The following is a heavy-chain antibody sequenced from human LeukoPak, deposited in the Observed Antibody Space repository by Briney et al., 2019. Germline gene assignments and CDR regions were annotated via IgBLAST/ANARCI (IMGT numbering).Heavy chain of an antibody. Sequence: SETLSLTCTVSGGSISSYYWSWIRQPPGKGLQWIGYMYYRGSTNYNPSFKSRVTISVGPSKNQFSLKLRSVTAADTAMYHCATTHDYADEYVWGYWGQGALVTVSS. V-gene: IGHV4-59*01. CDR1: GGSISSYY. J-gene: IGHJ4*02. CDR2: MYYRGST. D-gene: IGHD4-17*01. CDR3: ATTHDYADEYVWGY.